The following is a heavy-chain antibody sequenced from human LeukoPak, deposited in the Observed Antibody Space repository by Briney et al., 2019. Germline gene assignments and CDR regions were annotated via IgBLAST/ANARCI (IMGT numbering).Heavy chain of an antibody. J-gene: IGHJ6*02. CDR2: INGSGNST. CDR3: CDGMDV. CDR1: GFTFSSYS. Sequence: PGGSLRLSCSVSGFTFSSYSMNWVRQAPGKGLEWVSAINGSGNSTYYADSVQGRFTISRDNSKNTLYLQMNSLRAEDTAVYYCCDGMDVWGQGTTVAVSS. V-gene: IGHV3-23*01.